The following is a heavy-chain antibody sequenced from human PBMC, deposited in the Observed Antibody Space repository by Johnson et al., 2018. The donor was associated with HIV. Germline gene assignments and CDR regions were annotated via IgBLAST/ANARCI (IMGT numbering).Heavy chain of an antibody. CDR1: GFTFSNAW. J-gene: IGHJ3*02. CDR2: IKSKTDGGTT. CDR3: AKVAVATAAGGVALDI. Sequence: VQLVESGGGLVKPGGSLRLSCAASGFTFSNAWMTWVRQAPGKGLEWIGRIKSKTDGGTTDYAAPVKGRFTISRDDSKNTLYLQMNSLRAEDTGVYYCAKVAVATAAGGVALDIWGPGTMVTVSS. D-gene: IGHD6-13*01. V-gene: IGHV3-15*01.